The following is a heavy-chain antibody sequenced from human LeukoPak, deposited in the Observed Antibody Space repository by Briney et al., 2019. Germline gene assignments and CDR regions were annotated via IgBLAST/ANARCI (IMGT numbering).Heavy chain of an antibody. D-gene: IGHD3-3*01. CDR2: ISGSGGST. J-gene: IGHJ6*02. Sequence: GGSLRLSCAASGFTFSSYAMSWVRQAPGKGLEWVSAISGSGGSTYYADSVKGRFTISRDNSKNTLYLQMNSLRAEDTAVYYCAKGEYYDFWSGYYTDYGMDVWAKGPRSPSP. V-gene: IGHV3-23*01. CDR3: AKGEYYDFWSGYYTDYGMDV. CDR1: GFTFSSYA.